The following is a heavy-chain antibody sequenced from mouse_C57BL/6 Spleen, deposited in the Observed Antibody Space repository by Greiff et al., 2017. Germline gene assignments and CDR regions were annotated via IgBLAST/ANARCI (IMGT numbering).Heavy chain of an antibody. J-gene: IGHJ2*01. Sequence: EVKVVESGAELVKPGASVKLSCTASGFNIKDYYMHWVKQRTEQGLEWIGRIDPEDGETKYAPKFQGKATITADTSSNTAYLQLSGLTSEGKAVYYCAAINLITTVVAPSYWGQGTTLTVSS. CDR3: AAINLITTVVAPSY. D-gene: IGHD1-1*01. V-gene: IGHV14-2*01. CDR2: IDPEDGET. CDR1: GFNIKDYY.